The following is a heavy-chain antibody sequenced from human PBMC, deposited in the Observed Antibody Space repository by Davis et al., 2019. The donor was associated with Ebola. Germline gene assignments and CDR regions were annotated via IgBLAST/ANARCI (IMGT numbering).Heavy chain of an antibody. CDR2: ISSSGSTI. Sequence: GESLKISCAASGFTFSDYYMSWIRQAPGKGLEWVSYISSSGSTIYYADSVKGRFTISRDNSKNTLYLQMNSLRAEDTAVYYCAREGRPWDSSGYYYYYWGQGTLVTVSS. D-gene: IGHD3-22*01. J-gene: IGHJ4*02. CDR1: GFTFSDYY. V-gene: IGHV3-11*01. CDR3: AREGRPWDSSGYYYYY.